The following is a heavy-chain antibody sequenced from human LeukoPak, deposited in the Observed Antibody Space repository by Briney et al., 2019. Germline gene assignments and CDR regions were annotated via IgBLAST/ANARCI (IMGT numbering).Heavy chain of an antibody. V-gene: IGHV4-38-2*01. Sequence: SETLSLTCAVSGYAISSDNYWVWIRQPPGQGLEWTGGIYHSGSTYYNPSLKSRVTMSVDTSKNQFSLKVSSVTAADTAVYYCARAPRDSSSSNYMRRFDYWGQGTLVTVSS. D-gene: IGHD3-22*01. J-gene: IGHJ4*02. CDR2: IYHSGST. CDR1: GYAISSDNY. CDR3: ARAPRDSSSSNYMRRFDY.